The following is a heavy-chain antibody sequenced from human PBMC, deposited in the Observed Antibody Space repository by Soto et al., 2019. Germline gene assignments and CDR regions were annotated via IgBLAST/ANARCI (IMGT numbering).Heavy chain of an antibody. CDR3: AKYIVVGANYGLGV. CDR1: GFSFSSYG. Sequence: EVELLESGGGLVQPGGSLRLSCAVSGFSFSSYGMSWVRQAPEKGLEWVSAISGSGGSTYYADSVKGRFTISRDNSKNTLYLQMNSLRAEDTAVYYCAKYIVVGANYGLGVWGQGTTVTVSS. J-gene: IGHJ6*02. D-gene: IGHD2-21*01. V-gene: IGHV3-23*01. CDR2: ISGSGGST.